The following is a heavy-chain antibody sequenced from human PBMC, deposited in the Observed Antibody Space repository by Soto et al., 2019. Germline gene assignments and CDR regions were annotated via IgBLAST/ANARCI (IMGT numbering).Heavy chain of an antibody. CDR2: IGPYGNSK. J-gene: IGHJ4*02. D-gene: IGHD2-2*02. Sequence: QVQLVESGGGLVQPGESLRVSCAASGFSFRDYFMSWMRQAPGKGLEWVAYIGPYGNSKYYADSVKGRFTISRDDATNSLYLHMNSLRAEDTAVYYCARDDYTYGVYWGQGTPVTVSS. V-gene: IGHV3-11*01. CDR1: GFSFRDYF. CDR3: ARDDYTYGVY.